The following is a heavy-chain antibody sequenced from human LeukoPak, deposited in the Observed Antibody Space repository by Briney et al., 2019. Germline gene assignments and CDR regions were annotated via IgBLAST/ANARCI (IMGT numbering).Heavy chain of an antibody. Sequence: PSDTLSLTYTVSGRSISRSSYHWAWIRQPPGKGLDWIGTISSSGSPYYHPSLKSRVTISVDTSKNQFSLKLSSVTAADTAVYYCPTYYYTRTYNYVDYWGEGTLVTVSS. CDR1: GRSISRSSYH. J-gene: IGHJ4*02. CDR2: ISSSGSP. V-gene: IGHV4-39*01. CDR3: PTYYYTRTYNYVDY. D-gene: IGHD3-3*01.